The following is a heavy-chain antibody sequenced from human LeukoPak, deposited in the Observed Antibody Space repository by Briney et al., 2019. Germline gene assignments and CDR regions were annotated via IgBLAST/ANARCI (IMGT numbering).Heavy chain of an antibody. D-gene: IGHD3-16*02. V-gene: IGHV3-66*02. CDR2: IYSGGST. CDR1: GFTVSSNY. CDR3: ARATYYDYVWGSYLDY. Sequence: GGSLGLSCAASGFTVSSNYMSWVRQAPGKGLEWVSVIYSGGSTYYADSVKGRFTISRDNSKNTLYLQMNSLRAEDTAVYYCARATYYDYVWGSYLDYWGQGTLVTVSS. J-gene: IGHJ4*02.